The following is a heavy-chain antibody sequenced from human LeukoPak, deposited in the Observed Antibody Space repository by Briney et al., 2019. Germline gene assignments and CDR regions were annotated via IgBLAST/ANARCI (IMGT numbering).Heavy chain of an antibody. Sequence: GGSLRLSCAASGFTFDDYGMSWVRQAPGKGLEWVSGINWNGGSTGYADSVKGRFTISRDNAKNSLYLQMNSLRAEDTAVYYCAREWGSGSKVNYYFDYWGQGTLVTVSS. D-gene: IGHD6-19*01. CDR2: INWNGGST. CDR3: AREWGSGSKVNYYFDY. J-gene: IGHJ4*02. CDR1: GFTFDDYG. V-gene: IGHV3-20*04.